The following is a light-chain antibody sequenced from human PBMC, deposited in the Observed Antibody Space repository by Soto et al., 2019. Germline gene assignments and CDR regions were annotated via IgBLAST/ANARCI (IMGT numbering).Light chain of an antibody. V-gene: IGKV1-5*03. CDR3: QQYNSYPRT. Sequence: DIQMTQSPSTLSASVGDRVTVTCRASQLISTWLAWYQQKPGKAPKLLIYKVSSLDSGVPSRFSGSGSGTEFTLTISSLQPDDFATYYCQQYNSYPRTFGQGTKVEIK. CDR1: QLISTW. CDR2: KVS. J-gene: IGKJ1*01.